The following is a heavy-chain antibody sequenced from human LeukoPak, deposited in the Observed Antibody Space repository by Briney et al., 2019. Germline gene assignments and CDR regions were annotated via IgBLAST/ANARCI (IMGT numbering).Heavy chain of an antibody. Sequence: ASVKVSCKASGYTFTSYGISWVRQAPGQGLECIGWISAYNGNTNYAQKLQGRVTMTTDTSTSTAYMELRSLRSDDTAVYYCARDPVLRYFDWGGAPAAFDIWGQGTMVTVSS. CDR1: GYTFTSYG. V-gene: IGHV1-18*01. J-gene: IGHJ3*02. D-gene: IGHD3-9*01. CDR2: ISAYNGNT. CDR3: ARDPVLRYFDWGGAPAAFDI.